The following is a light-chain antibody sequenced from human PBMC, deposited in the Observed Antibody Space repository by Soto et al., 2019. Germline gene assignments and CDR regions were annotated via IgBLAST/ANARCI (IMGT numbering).Light chain of an antibody. CDR2: DAS. CDR1: QSLRNNY. CDR3: QQFRSYPLT. Sequence: EVVLTQSPGILSLSPGERATLSCRASQSLRNNYLAWYQQKPGQAPRLLIYDASSRATGIPDRFSGGGSGTDFTLTISRLEPEDFAVYYCQQFRSYPLTFGGGTKVDIK. V-gene: IGKV3-20*01. J-gene: IGKJ4*01.